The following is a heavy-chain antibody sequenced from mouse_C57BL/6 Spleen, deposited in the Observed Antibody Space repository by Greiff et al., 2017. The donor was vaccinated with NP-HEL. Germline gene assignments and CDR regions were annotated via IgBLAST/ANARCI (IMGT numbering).Heavy chain of an antibody. CDR2: IDPNSGGT. CDR1: GYTFTSYW. J-gene: IGHJ1*03. Sequence: QVQLQQSRAELVKPGASVKLSCKASGYTFTSYWMHWVKQRPGRGLEWIGRIDPNSGGTKYNEKFKSKATLTVDKPSSTAYMQLSSLTSEDSAVYYCAREEFYYGSSYWYFDVWGTGTTVTVSS. CDR3: AREEFYYGSSYWYFDV. D-gene: IGHD1-1*01. V-gene: IGHV1-72*01.